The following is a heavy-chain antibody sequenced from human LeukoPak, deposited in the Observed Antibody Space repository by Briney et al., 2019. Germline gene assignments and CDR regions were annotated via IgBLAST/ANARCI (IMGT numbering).Heavy chain of an antibody. D-gene: IGHD6-13*01. J-gene: IGHJ4*02. CDR3: ARVISSSWSTPIDY. CDR2: IYYSGST. Sequence: SETRSLTCTVSGGSISSSSYYWGWIRQPPGKGLEWIGSIYYSGSTYYNPSLKSRVTISVDTSKNQFSLKLSSVTAADTAVYYCARVISSSWSTPIDYWGQGTLVTVSS. V-gene: IGHV4-39*01. CDR1: GGSISSSSYY.